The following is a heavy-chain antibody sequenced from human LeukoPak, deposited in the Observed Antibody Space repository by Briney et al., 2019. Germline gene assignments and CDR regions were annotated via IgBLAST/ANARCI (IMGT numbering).Heavy chain of an antibody. CDR1: GFTFSDYW. CDR2: IRQDGSEI. V-gene: IGHV3-7*03. CDR3: ARDNY. Sequence: PGGSLRLSCAASGFTFSDYWMSWVRQAPGRGLEWVANIRQDGSEIYYVDSVKGRFTISRDNAKNSLYLQMNSLRAEDTAVYYCARDNYWGQGTLATVSS. J-gene: IGHJ4*02.